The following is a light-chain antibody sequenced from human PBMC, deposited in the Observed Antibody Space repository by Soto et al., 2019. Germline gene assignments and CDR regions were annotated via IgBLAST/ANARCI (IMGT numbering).Light chain of an antibody. Sequence: DIQMTQSPSTLSGSVGDRVTITCRASQTISSWLAWYQQKPGKAPKLLIYKASTLKSGVPSRFSGSGSGTEFTLTISSLQPDDFATYYCQQSYSTPLITYGPGTRWIS. CDR2: KAS. V-gene: IGKV1-5*03. CDR3: QQSYSTPLIT. J-gene: IGKJ3*01. CDR1: QTISSW.